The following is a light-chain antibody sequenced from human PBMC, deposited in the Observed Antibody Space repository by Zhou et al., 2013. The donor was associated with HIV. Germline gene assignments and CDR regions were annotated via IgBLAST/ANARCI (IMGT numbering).Light chain of an antibody. CDR2: KAS. Sequence: DIQMTQSPSTLSASVGDRVTIACRASQSINNWLAWYQQRPGKAPKLLIYKASNLESGVPLRFSGSRSGTEFALTISSLQPDDYGTYYCQQYYTYWTFGQGTKVEV. CDR1: QSINNW. J-gene: IGKJ1*01. V-gene: IGKV1-5*03. CDR3: QQYYTYWT.